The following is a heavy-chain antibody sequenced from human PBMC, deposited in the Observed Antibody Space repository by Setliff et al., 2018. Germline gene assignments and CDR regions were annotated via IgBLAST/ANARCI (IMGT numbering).Heavy chain of an antibody. CDR2: IDWDDDK. CDR3: ARAPGIAAPYYGMDV. V-gene: IGHV2-70*11. Sequence: SGPTLVNPPQTLTLTCTFSGFSLSTSGMCVSWIRQPPGKALEWLARIDWDDDKYYSTSLKTRLTISKDTSKNQVVLTMTNMDPVDTATYYCARAPGIAAPYYGMDVWGQGTTVTVSS. D-gene: IGHD6-13*01. CDR1: GFSLSTSGMC. J-gene: IGHJ6*02.